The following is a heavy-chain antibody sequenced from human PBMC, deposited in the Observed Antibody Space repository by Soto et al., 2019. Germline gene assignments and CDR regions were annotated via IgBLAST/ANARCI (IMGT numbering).Heavy chain of an antibody. CDR3: AREGRYFDWLGDWFDP. J-gene: IGHJ5*02. CDR2: INHSGST. V-gene: IGHV4-34*01. CDR1: GGSFSGYY. Sequence: QVQLQQWGAGLLKPSETLSLTCAVYGGSFSGYYWSWIRQPPGKGLEWIGEINHSGSTNYNPSLKSRVTISVDTSKNQFSLKLSSGTAADTAVYYCAREGRYFDWLGDWFDPWGQGTLVTVSS. D-gene: IGHD3-9*01.